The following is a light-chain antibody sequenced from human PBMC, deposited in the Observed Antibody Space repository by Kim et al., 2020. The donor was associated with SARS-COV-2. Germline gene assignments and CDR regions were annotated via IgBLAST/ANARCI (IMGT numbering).Light chain of an antibody. CDR2: KAS. Sequence: DIQMTQSPSTLSASVGDRVTITCRASQSISSWLAWYQQKPGKAPKRLIYKASSLESGVPSRFSGSGSGTEFTLTISSLQPDDFATYNCQQYNIHPWTFAQGTTVYIK. CDR3: QQYNIHPWT. CDR1: QSISSW. J-gene: IGKJ1*01. V-gene: IGKV1-5*03.